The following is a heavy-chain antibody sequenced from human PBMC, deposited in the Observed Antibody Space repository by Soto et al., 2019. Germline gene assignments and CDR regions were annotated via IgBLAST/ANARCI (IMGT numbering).Heavy chain of an antibody. V-gene: IGHV4-31*03. CDR2: IYYSGRT. Sequence: PSETLSLTCTVSGGSISSGGYYWSWIRQHPGKGLEWIGYIYYSGRTYYNPSLKSRVTISVDTSKNQFSLKLSSVTAADTAVYYCARETGYCSGGSCYVDYWGQGTLVTVSS. CDR1: GGSISSGGYY. CDR3: ARETGYCSGGSCYVDY. J-gene: IGHJ4*02. D-gene: IGHD2-15*01.